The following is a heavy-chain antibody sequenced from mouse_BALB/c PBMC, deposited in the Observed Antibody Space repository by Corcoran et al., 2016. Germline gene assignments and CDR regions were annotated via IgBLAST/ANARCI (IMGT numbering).Heavy chain of an antibody. CDR1: GYTFTTAG. J-gene: IGHJ4*01. CDR3: ARYYDYYAMDY. Sequence: QIQLVQSGPELKKPGETVRISCKASGYTFTTAGMQWVQKMPGKGLKWIGWINTHSGVPKYAEDFKGRFAFSLETSASTAYLQISNLKNEDTATYVCARYYDYYAMDYWGQGTSVTVSS. V-gene: IGHV9-4*02. CDR2: INTHSGVP. D-gene: IGHD1-1*02.